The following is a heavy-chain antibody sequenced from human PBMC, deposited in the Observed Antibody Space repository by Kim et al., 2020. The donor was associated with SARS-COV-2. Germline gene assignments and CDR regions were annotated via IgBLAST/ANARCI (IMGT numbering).Heavy chain of an antibody. CDR1: GFTFSNYA. J-gene: IGHJ5*02. CDR2: ISGGSGVI. V-gene: IGHV3-48*02. CDR3: VRGRQPNSGENFDP. D-gene: IGHD2-15*01. Sequence: GGSLRLSCAASGFTFSNYAFSWVRQAPGRGPEWISYISGGSGVIHYADSVKGRFTISRDNAKNSLYLQMNSLGDDDTSVYYCVRGRQPNSGENFDPWGQGPLVTVAS.